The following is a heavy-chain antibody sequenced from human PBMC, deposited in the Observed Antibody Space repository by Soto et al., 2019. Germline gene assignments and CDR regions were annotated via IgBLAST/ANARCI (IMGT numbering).Heavy chain of an antibody. D-gene: IGHD6-19*01. CDR2: IYYSGST. V-gene: IGHV4-59*01. J-gene: IGHJ4*02. Sequence: SETLSLTCTVSGGSISSYYWSWIRQPPGKGLEWIGYIYYSGSTNYNPSLKSRVTISVDTSKNQFSLKLSSVTAADTAVYYCARVPLSSGGSHPFDYWGQGNRVTV. CDR1: GGSISSYY. CDR3: ARVPLSSGGSHPFDY.